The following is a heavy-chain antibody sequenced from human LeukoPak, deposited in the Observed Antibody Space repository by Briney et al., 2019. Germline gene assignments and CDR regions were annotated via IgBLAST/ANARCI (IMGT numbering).Heavy chain of an antibody. J-gene: IGHJ3*02. D-gene: IGHD5-18*01. Sequence: SETLSLTCTVSGGSISSYYWSWIRQPPGKGLEWIGYIYYSGSTNYNPSLKSRVTISADTSKNQFSLKLSSVTAADTAVYYCARDRGYSYVWGAFDIWGQGTMVTVSS. CDR1: GGSISSYY. CDR2: IYYSGST. V-gene: IGHV4-59*01. CDR3: ARDRGYSYVWGAFDI.